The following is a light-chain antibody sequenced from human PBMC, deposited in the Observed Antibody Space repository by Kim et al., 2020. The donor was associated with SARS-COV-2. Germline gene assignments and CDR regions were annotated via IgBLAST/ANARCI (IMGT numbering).Light chain of an antibody. Sequence: ASVGDRVTITCRASQGIGNYLAWYQQKPGKVPQLLIYGASTLQSAVPSRFSGSGSGTDFTLTITSLQPEDAATYFCQKYNSAPETFGQGTKLEI. V-gene: IGKV1-27*01. CDR1: QGIGNY. J-gene: IGKJ2*01. CDR3: QKYNSAPET. CDR2: GAS.